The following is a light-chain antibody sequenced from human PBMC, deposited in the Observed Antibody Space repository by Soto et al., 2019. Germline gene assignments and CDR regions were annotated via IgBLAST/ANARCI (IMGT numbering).Light chain of an antibody. CDR3: LQDYGDSWT. CDR1: RDVGSD. V-gene: IGKV1-6*01. J-gene: IGKJ1*01. Sequence: QMTQSPSSLSASVGEKIIITCRASRDVGSDVSWYQQKPGQAPKLLIYAASNLYTGVPSGFSGSRSGTEFTLTISSLQPEDFASYYCLQDYGDSWTFGQGTKVDIK. CDR2: AAS.